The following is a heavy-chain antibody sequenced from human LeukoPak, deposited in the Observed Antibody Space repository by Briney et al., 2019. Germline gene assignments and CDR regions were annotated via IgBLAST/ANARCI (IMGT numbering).Heavy chain of an antibody. Sequence: GGSLRLSCAASGFTVSNNYMSWVRQPPGKRPEWVSVINGGDSTYYVDSVKGRFTTYRENSKNTVYVQIDSARADDTAVYYCACVSWGLGDDYWGQGTLVTVSS. V-gene: IGHV3-66*01. CDR1: GFTVSNNY. D-gene: IGHD1-26*01. CDR2: INGGDST. CDR3: ACVSWGLGDDY. J-gene: IGHJ4*02.